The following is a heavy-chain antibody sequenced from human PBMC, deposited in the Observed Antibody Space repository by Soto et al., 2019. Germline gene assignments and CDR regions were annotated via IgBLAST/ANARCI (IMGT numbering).Heavy chain of an antibody. CDR2: VICSGGST. CDR3: AKSDPDYLDTSGYAAH. V-gene: IGHV3-23*01. CDR1: GGTFSSYN. J-gene: IGHJ4*02. D-gene: IGHD5-12*01. Sequence: GESLRLSCAASGGTFSSYNMSWCRRAPGEGLEGLLAVICSGGSTYYAASVKGRVTISRDNSKNTLYLQMNTLIAEDTAVYYCAKSDPDYLDTSGYAAHWGPGTLVTV.